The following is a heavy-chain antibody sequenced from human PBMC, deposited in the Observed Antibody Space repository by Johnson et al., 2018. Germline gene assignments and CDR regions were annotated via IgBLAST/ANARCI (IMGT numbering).Heavy chain of an antibody. Sequence: EVQLLESGGGLVQPGGSLKLSCAASGFTFSGSAMHWVRQASGKGLEWVGRIRTEPKNYATVYCASVKGRFTISRDDSKKMVYLQMNTLKTEDTAGYYCIRPGYGDFDYYYYMDVWGKGTTVTVSS. CDR2: IRTEPKNYAT. CDR1: GFTFSGSA. V-gene: IGHV3-73*01. J-gene: IGHJ6*03. CDR3: IRPGYGDFDYYYYMDV. D-gene: IGHD4-17*01.